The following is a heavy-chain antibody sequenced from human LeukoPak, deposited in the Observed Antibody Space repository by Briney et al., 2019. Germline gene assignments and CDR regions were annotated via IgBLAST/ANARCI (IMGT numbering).Heavy chain of an antibody. CDR2: INPNSGGT. CDR1: GYTFTGYY. Sequence: ASVKVSCKASGYTFTGYYMHWVRQAPGQGLEWMGWINPNSGGTDYAQKFQGRVTMTRDTSISTAYMELSRLRSDDTAVYYCARDLNDSSGYYGYWGQGTLVTVSS. J-gene: IGHJ4*02. D-gene: IGHD3-22*01. CDR3: ARDLNDSSGYYGY. V-gene: IGHV1-2*02.